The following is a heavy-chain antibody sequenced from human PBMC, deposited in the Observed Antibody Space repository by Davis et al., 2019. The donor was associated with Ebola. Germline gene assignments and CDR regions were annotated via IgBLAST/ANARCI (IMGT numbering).Heavy chain of an antibody. CDR3: ARDQDTSPEWNWFDS. CDR1: GYTFTSYG. CDR2: ISAYNGNT. J-gene: IGHJ5*01. Sequence: ASVKVSCKASGYTFTSYGISWVRQAPGQGLEWMGWISAYNGNTNYAQKLQGRVTMTTDTSTSTAYMELRSLRSDDTAVYYCARDQDTSPEWNWFDSWGQGTLVTVSS. D-gene: IGHD3-3*01. V-gene: IGHV1-18*01.